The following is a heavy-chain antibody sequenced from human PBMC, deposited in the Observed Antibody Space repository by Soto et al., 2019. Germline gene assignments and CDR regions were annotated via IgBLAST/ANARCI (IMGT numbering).Heavy chain of an antibody. D-gene: IGHD4-17*01. CDR3: ARDLRGHYGP. Sequence: EVHLVESGGGLVRPGGSLRLSCEASGFTFKNFNMIWVRQAPGKGLEWVSSISDSGSYIHYAESLRSRFTISRDNANNSLYLQLNSLRIEDTGVYYCARDLRGHYGPWGHGTVVTVSS. J-gene: IGHJ3*01. V-gene: IGHV3-21*06. CDR1: GFTFKNFN. CDR2: ISDSGSYI.